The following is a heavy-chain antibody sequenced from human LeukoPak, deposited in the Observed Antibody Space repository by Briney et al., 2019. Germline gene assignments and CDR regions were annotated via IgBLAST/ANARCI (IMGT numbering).Heavy chain of an antibody. CDR3: ANRGLIGGAATVGDY. V-gene: IGHV3-30*02. D-gene: IGHD2-15*01. Sequence: QSGGSLRLSCAASGFTFSSYGMHWVRQAPGKGLAWVTFIHHDGSNKYYADSVKGRFTISRDNSKNTLYLQMNSLRAEDTAVYYCANRGLIGGAATVGDYWGQGTLVTVSS. CDR1: GFTFSSYG. J-gene: IGHJ4*02. CDR2: IHHDGSNK.